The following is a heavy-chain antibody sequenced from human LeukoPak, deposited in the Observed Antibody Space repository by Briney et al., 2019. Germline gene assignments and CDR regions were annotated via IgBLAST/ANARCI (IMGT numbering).Heavy chain of an antibody. CDR2: ISWNSGSI. CDR1: GFTFDDYA. CDR3: AKDLSSGSYWAYFDY. Sequence: ARSLRLSCAASGFTFDDYAMHWVRQAPGKGLEWVSGISWNSGSIGYADSVKGRFTISRDNAKNSLYLQMNSLRAEDTALYYCAKDLSSGSYWAYFDYWGQGTLSPSPQ. J-gene: IGHJ4*02. D-gene: IGHD1-26*01. V-gene: IGHV3-9*01.